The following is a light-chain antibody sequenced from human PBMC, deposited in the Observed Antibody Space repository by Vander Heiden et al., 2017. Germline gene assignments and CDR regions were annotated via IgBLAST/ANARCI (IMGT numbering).Light chain of an antibody. V-gene: IGLV3-25*03. Sequence: SYELTQPPSVSVPPGQTARITCSGDTLPQQYAYWYQQKPGQAPVLVIYKDSERPSGIPERFSGSSSGTTVTLTISGVQAEDEADYYCQAADSSGTYWVFGGGSKLTVL. J-gene: IGLJ3*02. CDR3: QAADSSGTYWV. CDR2: KDS. CDR1: TLPQQY.